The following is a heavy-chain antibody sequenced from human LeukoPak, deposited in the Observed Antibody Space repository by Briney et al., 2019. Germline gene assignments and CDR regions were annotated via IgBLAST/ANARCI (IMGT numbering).Heavy chain of an antibody. D-gene: IGHD4-23*01. Sequence: GGSLRLSCAASGFTFSSYGMHWVRQAPGKGLEWVAVISYDGSNKYYADSVKGRFTISRDNSKNTLYLQMNSLRAEDTAVYYCASERWSHSDYWGQGTLVTVSS. J-gene: IGHJ4*02. CDR1: GFTFSSYG. CDR3: ASERWSHSDY. CDR2: ISYDGSNK. V-gene: IGHV3-30*03.